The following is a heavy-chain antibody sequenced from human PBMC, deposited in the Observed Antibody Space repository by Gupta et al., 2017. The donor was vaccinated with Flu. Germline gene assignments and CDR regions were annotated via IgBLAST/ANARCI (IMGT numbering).Heavy chain of an antibody. J-gene: IGHJ4*02. Sequence: QVQLQESGPGLVKPSETLSLTCAVSGYSISSGYYWGWIRQPPGKGLEWIGSIYHSGSTYYNPSLKTRVTISVDTSKNQLSLKLSSVTAADTAVYYCARHTRIVRGGGRYFDDWGQGTLVTVSS. CDR2: IYHSGST. CDR1: GYSISSGYY. D-gene: IGHD2-8*02. V-gene: IGHV4-38-2*01. CDR3: ARHTRIVRGGGRYFDD.